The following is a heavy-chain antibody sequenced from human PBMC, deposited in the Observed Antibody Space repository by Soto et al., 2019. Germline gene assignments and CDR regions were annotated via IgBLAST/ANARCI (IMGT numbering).Heavy chain of an antibody. Sequence: QVQLQESGPGLVKPSQTLSLTCTVSGGSISSGGYYWSWIRQHPGKGLEWIGYIYYSGSTYYNPSLKSRVTISVDTSKNQFSLKLSSVTAADTAVYYCARDTGRELPGNNWFDPWGQGTLVTVSS. D-gene: IGHD1-7*01. CDR2: IYYSGST. J-gene: IGHJ5*02. CDR1: GGSISSGGYY. V-gene: IGHV4-31*03. CDR3: ARDTGRELPGNNWFDP.